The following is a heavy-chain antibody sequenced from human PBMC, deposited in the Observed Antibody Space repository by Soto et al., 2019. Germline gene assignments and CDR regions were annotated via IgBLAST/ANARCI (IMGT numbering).Heavy chain of an antibody. CDR3: AKEIFYDSSGYYPPGSSGMDV. V-gene: IGHV3-23*01. CDR2: ISGSGGST. CDR1: GFTFSSYA. Sequence: GGSLRLSCAASGFTFSSYAMSWVRQAPGKGLEWVSAISGSGGSTYYADSVKGRFTISRDNSKNTLYLQMNSLRAEDTAVYYCAKEIFYDSSGYYPPGSSGMDVWGQGTTVTVSS. J-gene: IGHJ6*02. D-gene: IGHD3-22*01.